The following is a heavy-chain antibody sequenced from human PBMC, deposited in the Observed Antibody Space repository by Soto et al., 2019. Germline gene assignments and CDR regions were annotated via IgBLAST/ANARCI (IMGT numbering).Heavy chain of an antibody. D-gene: IGHD2-15*01. Sequence: PSETLSLTCTVSGGSIRSYYWNWIRQSPGKGLEWIGYIYYTGSTSYNPSLKSRVIVSVDTSKNQFSLKLSAVTAADSAVYYCARADVEGCHDYWGQGTLVPVSS. CDR1: GGSIRSYY. CDR2: IYYTGST. J-gene: IGHJ4*02. V-gene: IGHV4-59*01. CDR3: ARADVEGCHDY.